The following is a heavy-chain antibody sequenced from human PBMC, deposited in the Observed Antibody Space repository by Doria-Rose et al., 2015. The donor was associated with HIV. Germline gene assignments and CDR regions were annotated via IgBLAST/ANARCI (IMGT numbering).Heavy chain of an antibody. CDR1: GVSLSSPGMG. D-gene: IGHD6-13*01. V-gene: IGHV2-26*01. J-gene: IGHJ4*02. Sequence: QESGPALVKPTETLTLTCTASGVSLSSPGMGVSWIRQPPGKALEWLANIFSDDERSYKPSLKSRPTISRGTSKSQVVLTMTDMDPVDTATYYCARIKSSRWYHKYYFDFWGQGTLVIVSA. CDR2: IFSDDER. CDR3: ARIKSSRWYHKYYFDF.